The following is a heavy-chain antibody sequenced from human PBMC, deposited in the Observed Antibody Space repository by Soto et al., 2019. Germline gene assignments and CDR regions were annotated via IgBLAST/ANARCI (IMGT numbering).Heavy chain of an antibody. V-gene: IGHV3-64*01. CDR3: ARESLLWFGESPLDV. CDR1: GFTFSSYA. Sequence: VQLVESGGGLVQPGGSLRLSCAASGFTFSSYAMHWVRQAPGKGLEYVSAISSNGGSTYYANSVKGRFTISRDNSKNTLYLQMGSLRAEDMAVYYCARESLLWFGESPLDVWGKGTTVTVSS. J-gene: IGHJ6*04. D-gene: IGHD3-10*01. CDR2: ISSNGGST.